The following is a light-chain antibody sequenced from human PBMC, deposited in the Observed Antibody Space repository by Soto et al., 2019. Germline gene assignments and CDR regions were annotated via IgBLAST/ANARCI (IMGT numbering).Light chain of an antibody. CDR1: QSVSSN. CDR2: DAS. Sequence: EIVLTQSPATLSLSPGERASLSCRASQSVSSNLAWYQQNPGQAPSLLISDASNRATGIPARFTGSGSGTDFTLTISSLEPEDFAVYYCQQRSTWPYTFGQGTKLAIK. V-gene: IGKV3-11*01. CDR3: QQRSTWPYT. J-gene: IGKJ2*01.